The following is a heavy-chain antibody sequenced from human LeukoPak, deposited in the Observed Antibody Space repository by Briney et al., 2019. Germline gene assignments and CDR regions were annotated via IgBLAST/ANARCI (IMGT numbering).Heavy chain of an antibody. Sequence: GGSLRLSCAASGFTFSSYSMNWVRQAPGKGLEWVTIIWYDGSNKYYADSVKGRFTISRDNSKNTLYLQMNSLRAEDTAVYYCARDKRSGLTGAIDYWGQGTLVTVSS. D-gene: IGHD3-10*01. J-gene: IGHJ4*02. CDR2: IWYDGSNK. V-gene: IGHV3-33*08. CDR3: ARDKRSGLTGAIDY. CDR1: GFTFSSYS.